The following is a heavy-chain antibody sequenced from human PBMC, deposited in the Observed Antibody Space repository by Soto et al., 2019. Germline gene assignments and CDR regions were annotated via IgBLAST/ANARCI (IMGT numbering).Heavy chain of an antibody. CDR1: GGSISSSSYY. Sequence: QLLASGPGLVKPSETLSLTCTVSGGSISSSSYYWGWIRQPPGKGLEWIGSIYYSGSTYYNPSLKGRVTISVDTSKNQFSLKLSSVTAADTAVYYCARHGGSGTTFYYYYYYMDVWGKGTTVTVSS. V-gene: IGHV4-39*01. J-gene: IGHJ6*03. CDR2: IYYSGST. D-gene: IGHD1-7*01. CDR3: ARHGGSGTTFYYYYYYMDV.